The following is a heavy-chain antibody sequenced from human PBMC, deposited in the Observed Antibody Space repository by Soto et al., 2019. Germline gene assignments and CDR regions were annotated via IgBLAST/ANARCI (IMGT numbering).Heavy chain of an antibody. Sequence: SETLSLTCSVSGASISRGAYYWSWIRQHPGKGLEWIGNIYYSGSAYYNPSLKSRVTISVDTSQNQFSLKLSSVTAADTAVYYCARGVLANWGPENWFDPWGQGTLVTVSS. CDR3: ARGVLANWGPENWFDP. D-gene: IGHD7-27*01. V-gene: IGHV4-31*03. CDR2: IYYSGSA. CDR1: GASISRGAYY. J-gene: IGHJ5*02.